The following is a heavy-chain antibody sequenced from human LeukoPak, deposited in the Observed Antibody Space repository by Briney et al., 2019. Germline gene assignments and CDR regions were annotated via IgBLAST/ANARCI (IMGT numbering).Heavy chain of an antibody. J-gene: IGHJ6*04. CDR1: GGSVSSGSYY. D-gene: IGHD2-2*01. CDR3: ARGLIVVVPAAMHYYYYGMDV. Sequence: PSETLSLTCTVSGGSVSSGSYYWSWIRQPPGKGPEWIGYIYYSGSTNYNPSLKSRVTISVDTSKNQFSLKLSSVTAADTAVYYCARGLIVVVPAAMHYYYYGMDVWGKGTTVTVSS. V-gene: IGHV4-61*01. CDR2: IYYSGST.